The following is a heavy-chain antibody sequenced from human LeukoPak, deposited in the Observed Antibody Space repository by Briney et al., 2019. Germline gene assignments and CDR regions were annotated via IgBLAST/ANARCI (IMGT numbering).Heavy chain of an antibody. CDR1: GYTFTAYY. Sequence: AASVKVSCKASGYTFTAYYMHWVRQAPGQGLEWMGWINPNSGDTNYAQKFQGKVTMTRDTSISTAYMDLSRLTSDDTAIYYCARPPGGGGGRMPFDYWGRGPLVTVSS. CDR2: INPNSGDT. D-gene: IGHD2-15*01. J-gene: IGHJ4*02. V-gene: IGHV1-2*02. CDR3: ARPPGGGGGRMPFDY.